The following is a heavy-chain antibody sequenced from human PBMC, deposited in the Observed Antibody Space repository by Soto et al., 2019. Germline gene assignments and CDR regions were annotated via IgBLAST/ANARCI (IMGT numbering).Heavy chain of an antibody. CDR2: ISGSGGST. CDR3: AKVSSKVATYFSVMDV. J-gene: IGHJ6*02. V-gene: IGHV3-23*01. D-gene: IGHD5-12*01. CDR1: GFTFSSYA. Sequence: GGYLRLPYAASGFTFSSYAMSGVRQAPGKGLEWVSAISGSGGSTYYADSVKGRFTISRDNSKNTLYLQMNSLRAEDTAVYYCAKVSSKVATYFSVMDVWGQGTTGIVSS.